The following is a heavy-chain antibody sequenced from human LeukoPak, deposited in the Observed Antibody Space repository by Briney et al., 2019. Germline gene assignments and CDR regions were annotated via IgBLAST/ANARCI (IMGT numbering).Heavy chain of an antibody. D-gene: IGHD3-3*01. CDR2: IKQDGGEK. CDR3: ARDRITIFGVVIPNNWFDP. V-gene: IGHV3-7*01. Sequence: GGSLRLSCAASGFTFSSYWMSWVRQAPGKGLEWVANIKQDGGEKYYVDSVKGRFTISRDNAKNSLYLQMNSLRAEDTAVYYCARDRITIFGVVIPNNWFDPWGQGTLVTVSS. CDR1: GFTFSSYW. J-gene: IGHJ5*02.